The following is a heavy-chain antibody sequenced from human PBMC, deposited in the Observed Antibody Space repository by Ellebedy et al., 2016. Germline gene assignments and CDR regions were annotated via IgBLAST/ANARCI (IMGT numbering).Heavy chain of an antibody. J-gene: IGHJ5*02. CDR1: GGSISSYY. Sequence: SETLSLXXTVSGGSISSYYWSWIRQPPGKGLEWIGYTYYSGSTTYNPFLESRVTISIDTSKKQISLRLKSVTAADTAVYYCAREGDYGANNWLDPWGQGTLVIVSS. CDR2: TYYSGST. D-gene: IGHD4-17*01. CDR3: AREGDYGANNWLDP. V-gene: IGHV4-59*01.